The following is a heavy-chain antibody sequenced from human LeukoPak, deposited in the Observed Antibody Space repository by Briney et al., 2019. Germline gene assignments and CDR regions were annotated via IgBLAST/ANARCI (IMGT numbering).Heavy chain of an antibody. Sequence: MAGWSLRLSCAASGFTFSSYSMNWVRQAPGKGLEWVSSISSSSSYINYADSVKGRFTISRDNAKNSLYLQMNSLRAEDTAVYYCARATDGDYVPYWGQGTLVTVSS. CDR3: ARATDGDYVPY. CDR1: GFTFSSYS. D-gene: IGHD4-17*01. V-gene: IGHV3-21*01. J-gene: IGHJ4*02. CDR2: ISSSSSYI.